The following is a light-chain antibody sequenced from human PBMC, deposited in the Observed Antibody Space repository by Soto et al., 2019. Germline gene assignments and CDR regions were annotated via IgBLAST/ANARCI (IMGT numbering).Light chain of an antibody. V-gene: IGLV2-14*01. Sequence: QSVLTQPASVSGSPGKSIAISCTGTNSDVGGYNYVSWYQHHPGKAPKLMIYEVSNRPSGVSNRFSGSKSGNTASLTISGLQAEDEADYYCSSYTTSTTWVFGGGTKLTVL. J-gene: IGLJ3*02. CDR1: NSDVGGYNY. CDR2: EVS. CDR3: SSYTTSTTWV.